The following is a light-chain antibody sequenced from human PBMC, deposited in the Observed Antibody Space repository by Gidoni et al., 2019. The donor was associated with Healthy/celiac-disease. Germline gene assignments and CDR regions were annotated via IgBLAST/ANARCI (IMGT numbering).Light chain of an antibody. CDR3: QQRSNWLLT. V-gene: IGKV3-11*01. Sequence: EIVLTQSPATLSLSPGERATLSCRASQSVSSYLAWYQQKPGQAPRLLNYDASNRATGIPARFSGSGSGTDFTITISSLEPEDFAVYYCQQRSNWLLTFGGGTKVEIK. CDR2: DAS. J-gene: IGKJ4*01. CDR1: QSVSSY.